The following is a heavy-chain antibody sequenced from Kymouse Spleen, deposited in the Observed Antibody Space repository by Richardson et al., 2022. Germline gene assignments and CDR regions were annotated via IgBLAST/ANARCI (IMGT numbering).Heavy chain of an antibody. CDR1: GFTFSSYA. CDR3: ARRQWLVPSYFDY. CDR2: ISSNGGST. D-gene: IGHD6-19*01. V-gene: IGHV3-64*02. J-gene: IGHJ4*02. Sequence: EVQLVESGEGLVQPGGSLRLSCAASGFTFSSYAMHWVRQAPGKGLEYVSAISSNGGSTYYADSVKGRFTISRDNSKNTLYLQMGSLRAEDMAVYYCARRQWLVPSYFDYWGQGTLVTVSS.